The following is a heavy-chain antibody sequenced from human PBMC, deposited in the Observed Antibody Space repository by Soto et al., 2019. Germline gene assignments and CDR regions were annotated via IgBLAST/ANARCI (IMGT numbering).Heavy chain of an antibody. CDR3: ALMGQRVRRTYGMDF. J-gene: IGHJ6*02. CDR2: IDPSDSYT. Sequence: SLKISCKGSGDSFTSYWISWVRQMPGKGLEWMGRIDPSDSYTNYSPSFQGHVTISADKSISTAYLQWSSLKASDTAMYYCALMGQRVRRTYGMDFWGQGTTVTVSS. CDR1: GDSFTSYW. D-gene: IGHD6-6*01. V-gene: IGHV5-10-1*01.